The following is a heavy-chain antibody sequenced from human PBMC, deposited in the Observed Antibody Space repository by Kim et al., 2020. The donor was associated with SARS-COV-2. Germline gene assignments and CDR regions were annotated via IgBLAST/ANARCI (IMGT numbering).Heavy chain of an antibody. CDR3: ARECRPYGEASQVDY. J-gene: IGHJ4*01. CDR1: GFSFRTYG. D-gene: IGHD3-16*01. V-gene: IGHV3-33*01. CDR2: IWYDGSRH. Sequence: GGSLRLSCAASGFSFRTYGMHWVRQAPGKGLEGIAVIWYDGSRHYYADSVRGRFTISRDNSRNTLYLQINSLTAEDTALYFCARECRPYGEASQVDYWG.